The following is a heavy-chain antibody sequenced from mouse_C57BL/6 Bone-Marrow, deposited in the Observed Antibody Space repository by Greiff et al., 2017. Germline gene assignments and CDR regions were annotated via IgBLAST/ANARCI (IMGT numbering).Heavy chain of an antibody. CDR2: IYPRSGNT. D-gene: IGHD1-1*01. J-gene: IGHJ3*01. Sequence: VKLVESGAELARPGASVKLSCKASGYTFTSYGISWVKQRTGQGLEWIGEIYPRSGNTYYNEKFKGKATLTADKSSSTAYMELRRLTSEDSAVYFCARLGNYYGSSWAWFAYWGQGTLVTVSA. CDR3: ARLGNYYGSSWAWFAY. CDR1: GYTFTSYG. V-gene: IGHV1-81*01.